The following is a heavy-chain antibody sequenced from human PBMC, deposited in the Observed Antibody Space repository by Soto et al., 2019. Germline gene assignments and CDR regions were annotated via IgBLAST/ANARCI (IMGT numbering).Heavy chain of an antibody. Sequence: PSETLSLTCTVSGGSISSYYWSRIRQPPGKGLEWIGYIYYSGSTNYNPSLKSRVTISVDTSKNQFSLKLSSVTAADTAVYYRARSFGVAAAGPFDYWGQGTLVTVSS. V-gene: IGHV4-59*12. CDR1: GGSISSYY. CDR2: IYYSGST. D-gene: IGHD6-13*01. J-gene: IGHJ4*02. CDR3: ARSFGVAAAGPFDY.